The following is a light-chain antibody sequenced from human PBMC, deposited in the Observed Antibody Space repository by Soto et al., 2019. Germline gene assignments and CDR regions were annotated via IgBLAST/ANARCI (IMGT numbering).Light chain of an antibody. CDR3: QQRGDWPLT. V-gene: IGKV3D-20*02. J-gene: IGKJ5*01. Sequence: EVVLTQSPATLSLSPGERATLSCRASQSVSSNLAWYQQKPGLPPRILIYGASSRATGIPDRFSGSGSGTDCTLTISRLDPEDFEVYYCQQRGDWPLTFGQGTRLEIK. CDR2: GAS. CDR1: QSVSSN.